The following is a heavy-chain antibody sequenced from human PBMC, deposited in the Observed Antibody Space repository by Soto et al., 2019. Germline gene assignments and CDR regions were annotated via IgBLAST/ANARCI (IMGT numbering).Heavy chain of an antibody. V-gene: IGHV4-34*01. CDR1: GGSFSGYF. Sequence: LTLTCAVPGGSFSGYFCSWIRQPPGNELDWLGEINDSGRTSFNPSLKRRVTIPVDLSKNQFSLKLTSANPADTAVYYCTRGLYIHAPRFWGQGTLVTVSS. CDR3: TRGLYIHAPRF. D-gene: IGHD1-1*01. J-gene: IGHJ4*02. CDR2: INDSGRT.